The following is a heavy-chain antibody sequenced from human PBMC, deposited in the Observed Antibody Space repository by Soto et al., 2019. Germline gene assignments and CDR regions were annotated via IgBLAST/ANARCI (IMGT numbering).Heavy chain of an antibody. CDR2: IWYDGSNK. V-gene: IGHV3-33*01. CDR1: GFTFSSYG. CDR3: ATSSGWYDGDAFDI. D-gene: IGHD6-19*01. J-gene: IGHJ3*02. Sequence: SLRLSCAASGFTFSSYGMHWVRQAPGKGLEWVAVIWYDGSNKYYADSVKGRFTISRDNSKNTLYLQMNSLRAEDTAVYYCATSSGWYDGDAFDIWGQGTMVTVSS.